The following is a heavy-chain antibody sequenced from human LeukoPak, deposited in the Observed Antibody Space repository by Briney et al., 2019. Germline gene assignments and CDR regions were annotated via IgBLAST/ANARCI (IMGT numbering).Heavy chain of an antibody. V-gene: IGHV3-23*01. CDR2: ISGSGGST. CDR1: GFTFSSYA. CDR3: ARAKCSSTSCSPGY. Sequence: GGSLRLSCAASGFTFSSYAMSWVRQAPGKGLEWVSAISGSGGSTYYADSVKGRFTISRDNSKNTLYLQMNRLRAEDTAVYCCARAKCSSTSCSPGYWGQGTLVTVSS. J-gene: IGHJ4*02. D-gene: IGHD2-2*01.